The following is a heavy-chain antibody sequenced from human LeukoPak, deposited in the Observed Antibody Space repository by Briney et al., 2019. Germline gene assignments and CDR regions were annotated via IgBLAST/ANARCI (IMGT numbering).Heavy chain of an antibody. D-gene: IGHD5-24*01. CDR3: AKDRRWLQLGYYFDY. V-gene: IGHV3-9*01. CDR2: ISWNSGSI. J-gene: IGHJ4*02. Sequence: GRSLRLSCAASGFTFDDYAMHWVRQAPGKGLEWVSGISWNSGSIGYADSMKGRFTISRDNAKNSLYLQMNSLRAEDTALYYCAKDRRWLQLGYYFDYWGQGTLVTVSS. CDR1: GFTFDDYA.